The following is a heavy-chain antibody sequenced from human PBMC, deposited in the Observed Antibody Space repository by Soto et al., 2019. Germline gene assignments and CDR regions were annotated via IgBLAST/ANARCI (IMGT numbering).Heavy chain of an antibody. CDR2: IYYIGST. V-gene: IGHV4-59*08. CDR3: ARRYGVYFDY. CDR1: GGSISSYY. J-gene: IGHJ4*02. Sequence: PSEPLSLTCTVSGGSISSYYWSWIRQPPGKGLEWIGYIYYIGSTNYNPSLNSRVTISVDTSKNQFSLKLSSVTAADTAVYYCARRYGVYFDYWGQGTLVTVSS. D-gene: IGHD4-17*01.